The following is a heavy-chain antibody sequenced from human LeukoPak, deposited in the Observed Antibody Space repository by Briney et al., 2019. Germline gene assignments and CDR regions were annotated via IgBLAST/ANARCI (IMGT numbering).Heavy chain of an antibody. CDR1: GFTVSSNY. D-gene: IGHD3-22*01. J-gene: IGHJ6*02. Sequence: PWGSLRLSCAASGFTVSSNYMSWVRQAPGKGLEWVSVIYSGGSTYYADSVKGRFTISRDNFKNTLYLQMNSLRAEDTAVYYCARDKHYYDSSGYSHGMDVWGQGTTVTVSS. CDR3: ARDKHYYDSSGYSHGMDV. CDR2: IYSGGST. V-gene: IGHV3-66*01.